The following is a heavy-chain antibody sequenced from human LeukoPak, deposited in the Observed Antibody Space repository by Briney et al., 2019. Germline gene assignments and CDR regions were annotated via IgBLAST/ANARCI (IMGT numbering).Heavy chain of an antibody. CDR3: ARAPYYYDSSGYYDY. J-gene: IGHJ4*02. CDR2: IYYSGST. CDR1: GGSISSYC. D-gene: IGHD3-22*01. Sequence: SETLSLTCTVSGGSISSYCWSWIRQPPGKGLEWIGYIYYSGSTNYNPSLKSRVTISVDTSKNQFSLKLSSVTAADTAVYYCARAPYYYDSSGYYDYWGQGTLVTVSS. V-gene: IGHV4-59*01.